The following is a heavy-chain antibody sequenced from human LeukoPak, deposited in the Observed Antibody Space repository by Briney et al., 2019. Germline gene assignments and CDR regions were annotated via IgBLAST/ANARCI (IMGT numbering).Heavy chain of an antibody. D-gene: IGHD6-13*01. CDR1: GYTFTNYG. J-gene: IGHJ4*02. Sequence: ASVKVSCKASGYTFTNYGISWVRQAPGQGLEWMGWISTYNGNTYYAQKVQGRVAMTTDTSTSTAYMELRSLRSDDTAVYYCARDEGLYSRSWYAGRDYWGQGTLVTVSS. V-gene: IGHV1-18*01. CDR2: ISTYNGNT. CDR3: ARDEGLYSRSWYAGRDY.